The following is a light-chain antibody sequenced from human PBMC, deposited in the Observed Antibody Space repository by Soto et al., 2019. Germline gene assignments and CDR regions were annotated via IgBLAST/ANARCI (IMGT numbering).Light chain of an antibody. CDR3: HQYGGSPQP. CDR1: QSVSNY. Sequence: EIVWTQSPGTLSLSPGERATLSCRASQSVSNYLAWYQRKPGQAPGLLIYGASSRDTGITDRFSVSGAGTDFTRTISRLEPGEFAVYYCHQYGGSPQPLGHGTKVEIK. J-gene: IGKJ1*01. V-gene: IGKV3-20*01. CDR2: GAS.